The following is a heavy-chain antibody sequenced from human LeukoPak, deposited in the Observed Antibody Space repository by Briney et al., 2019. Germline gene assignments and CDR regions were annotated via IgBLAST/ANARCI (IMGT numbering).Heavy chain of an antibody. CDR1: GVSISNYF. J-gene: IGHJ5*02. CDR2: DSIRGGT. D-gene: IGHD2-21*01. Sequence: SETLSLTCRVSGVSISNYFWSWIRQSAGKGLEWIGRDSIRGGTNYNPSLASRASMSIDTSKSQFSLKLTSVTAADTAVYYCARGPLMSAGDGVDPWGQGTLVIVSS. CDR3: ARGPLMSAGDGVDP. V-gene: IGHV4-4*07.